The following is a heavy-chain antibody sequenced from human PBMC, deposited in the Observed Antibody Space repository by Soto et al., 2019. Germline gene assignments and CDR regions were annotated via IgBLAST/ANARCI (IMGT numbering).Heavy chain of an antibody. J-gene: IGHJ4*02. CDR3: ARDVGPITIFGEALSGYFDF. CDR2: IKQDGSER. CDR1: GFSFGTYW. D-gene: IGHD3-3*01. Sequence: LRLSCAGSGFSFGTYWMSWVRQAPGEGLEWLASIKQDGSERYYLDSVKGRFTISRDNAKDSLSLQMNSLRGEDTAFYYCARDVGPITIFGEALSGYFDFWGQGTLVTVSS. V-gene: IGHV3-7*03.